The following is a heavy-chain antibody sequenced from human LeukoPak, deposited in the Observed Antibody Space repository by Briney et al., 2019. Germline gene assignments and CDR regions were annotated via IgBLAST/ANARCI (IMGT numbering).Heavy chain of an antibody. Sequence: GASVKVSCKASGYTFTSYDINWVRQATGQGLEWMGWMNPNSGNTGYAQKFQGRVTMTRNTSISTAYMELSSLRSEDTAVYYCARGPKSVNRIVGATLNYWGQGTLVTVSS. CDR1: GYTFTSYD. J-gene: IGHJ4*02. V-gene: IGHV1-8*01. D-gene: IGHD1-26*01. CDR2: MNPNSGNT. CDR3: ARGPKSVNRIVGATLNY.